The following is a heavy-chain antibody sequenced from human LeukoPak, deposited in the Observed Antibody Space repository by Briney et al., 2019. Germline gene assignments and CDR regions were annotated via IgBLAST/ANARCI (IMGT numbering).Heavy chain of an antibody. CDR1: GYTFTSYG. V-gene: IGHV1-18*01. D-gene: IGHD2-2*01. CDR2: ISAYNGNT. CDR3: ARVWTIVVVPAGWFDP. Sequence: GASVKVSCKASGYTFTSYGISWVRQAPGQGLEWMGWISAYNGNTNYAQKLQGRVTMTTDTSTSTAYMELRSLRSNDTAVYYCARVWTIVVVPAGWFDPWGQGTLSPSPQ. J-gene: IGHJ5*02.